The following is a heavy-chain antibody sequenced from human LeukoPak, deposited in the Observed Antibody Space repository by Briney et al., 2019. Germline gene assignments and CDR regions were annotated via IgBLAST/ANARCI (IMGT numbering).Heavy chain of an antibody. Sequence: SVKVSCKASGGTFSSYAISWVRPAPGQGLEWMGRIIPILGIANYAQKFQGRVTITADKSTSTAYMELSSLRSEDTAVYYCARDHITMVRGVIITFHYFDYWGQGTLVTVSS. V-gene: IGHV1-69*04. CDR3: ARDHITMVRGVIITFHYFDY. D-gene: IGHD3-10*01. CDR1: GGTFSSYA. J-gene: IGHJ4*02. CDR2: IIPILGIA.